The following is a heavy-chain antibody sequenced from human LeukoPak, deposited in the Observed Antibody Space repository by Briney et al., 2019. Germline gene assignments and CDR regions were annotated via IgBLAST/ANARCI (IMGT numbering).Heavy chain of an antibody. D-gene: IGHD6-19*01. CDR3: VKDSSSGWYGTFDI. J-gene: IGHJ3*02. CDR2: ISSNGGST. Sequence: PGGSLRLSCSASGFTFSSYAMHWARQAPGKGLEYVSAISSNGGSTYYADSVKGRLTISRDNSKNTLYLQMSSLRAEDTAVYYCVKDSSSGWYGTFDIWGQGTMVTVSS. V-gene: IGHV3-64D*06. CDR1: GFTFSSYA.